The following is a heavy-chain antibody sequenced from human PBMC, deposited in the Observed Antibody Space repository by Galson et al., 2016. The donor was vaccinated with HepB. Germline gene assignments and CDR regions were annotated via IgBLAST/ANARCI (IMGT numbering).Heavy chain of an antibody. J-gene: IGHJ4*02. Sequence: SLRLSCAASGFTFNTYTMHWVRQAPGKGLEWVSHISGDSATIHYADSMKGRFTISRDNAKNLLYLQMISLRDEDTAVYYCATRYGGTYLQGSPFDYWGQGTLVTVSS. CDR1: GFTFNTYT. D-gene: IGHD1-26*01. V-gene: IGHV3-48*02. CDR2: ISGDSATI. CDR3: ATRYGGTYLQGSPFDY.